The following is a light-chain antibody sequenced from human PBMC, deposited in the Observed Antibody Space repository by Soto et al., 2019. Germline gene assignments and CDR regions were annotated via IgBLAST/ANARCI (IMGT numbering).Light chain of an antibody. J-gene: IGKJ1*01. Sequence: DIQMTQSPTTLSASVGDRVTITCRASQSISSWVAWYQQKPEKAPKLVIYDASSLESGVPSRFSGSGSGTEFTLTISSLQPDDFATYYCQQYKSYWTFGQGSKVDIK. CDR3: QQYKSYWT. V-gene: IGKV1-5*01. CDR2: DAS. CDR1: QSISSW.